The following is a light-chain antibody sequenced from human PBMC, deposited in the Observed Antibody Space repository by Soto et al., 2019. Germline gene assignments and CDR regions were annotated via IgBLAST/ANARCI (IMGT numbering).Light chain of an antibody. CDR3: QEYNTYWT. CDR2: DAS. V-gene: IGKV1-5*01. CDR1: QSISSW. Sequence: DIQMTQSPSTLSACVGDRVTITCRASQSISSWLAWYQQKAGKAPKLLIYDASSLESGVPSRFSGSGSGTEFTLTISSLQPDDFATYYCQEYNTYWTFGQGNKVEIK. J-gene: IGKJ1*01.